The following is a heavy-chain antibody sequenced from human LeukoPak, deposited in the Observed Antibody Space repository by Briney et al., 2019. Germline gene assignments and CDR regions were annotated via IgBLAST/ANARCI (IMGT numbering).Heavy chain of an antibody. CDR3: ARLYSSSWYGPFVDY. V-gene: IGHV4-39*01. D-gene: IGHD6-13*01. Sequence: PSETLSLTCTVSGGSISSSSYYWGWIRQPPGKGLEWIGSIYYSGSTYYNPSLKSRVTISVGTSKNQFSLKLSSVTAADTAVYYCARLYSSSWYGPFVDYWGQGTLVTVSS. J-gene: IGHJ4*02. CDR2: IYYSGST. CDR1: GGSISSSSYY.